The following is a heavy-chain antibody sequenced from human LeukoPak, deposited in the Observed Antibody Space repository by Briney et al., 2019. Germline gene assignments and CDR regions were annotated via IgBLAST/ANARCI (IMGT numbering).Heavy chain of an antibody. Sequence: SETLSLTCTVSGGSISSYYWSWIRQPPGKGLEWIGYIYYSGSTNYNPSLKSRVTISVDTSKNQFSLKLSSVTAADTTVYYCARAIAAAGWFDPWGQGTLVTVSS. CDR3: ARAIAAAGWFDP. V-gene: IGHV4-59*01. CDR2: IYYSGST. D-gene: IGHD6-13*01. CDR1: GGSISSYY. J-gene: IGHJ5*02.